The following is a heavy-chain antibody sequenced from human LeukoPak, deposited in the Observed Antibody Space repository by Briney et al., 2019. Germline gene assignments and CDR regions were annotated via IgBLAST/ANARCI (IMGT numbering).Heavy chain of an antibody. CDR3: AKLKYSSGYFDY. Sequence: PGGSLRLSCAASGFTFSSYAMSWVRQAPGKGLEWVSAISGSGGSTYYADSVKGRFTISRDNSKNTLYLPMNSLRAEDTAVYYCAKLKYSSGYFDYWGQGTLVTVSS. V-gene: IGHV3-23*01. J-gene: IGHJ4*02. CDR1: GFTFSSYA. D-gene: IGHD3-22*01. CDR2: ISGSGGST.